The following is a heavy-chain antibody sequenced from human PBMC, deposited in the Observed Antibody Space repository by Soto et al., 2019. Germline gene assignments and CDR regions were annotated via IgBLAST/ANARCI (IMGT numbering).Heavy chain of an antibody. CDR2: IYYSGRT. J-gene: IGHJ4*02. Sequence: SETLSLTCTVSGVSISSGGYYWSWIRQHPGKGLEWIGNIYYSGRTYYNPSLKSRVILSVDTSKNHFSLTLRSVTAADSAMYYCARCHRGLRCHLDSWGQGTLVTVSS. V-gene: IGHV4-31*03. D-gene: IGHD2-8*01. CDR3: ARCHRGLRCHLDS. CDR1: GVSISSGGYY.